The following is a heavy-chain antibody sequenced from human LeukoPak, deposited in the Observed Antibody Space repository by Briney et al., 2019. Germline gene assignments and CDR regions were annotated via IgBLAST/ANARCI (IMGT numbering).Heavy chain of an antibody. CDR1: GVSTNSYY. CDR2: IYSSGST. CDR3: ARVRASSTSWTFDQ. Sequence: SETLSRTCSGSGVSTNSYYWSWIRQSGGKGLKWIGRIYSSGSTVYNPSLNSRLTMSIDTSKNQFSLTLTSVTATDTAVYYCARVRASSTSWTFDQWGQGALVTVSS. V-gene: IGHV4-4*07. D-gene: IGHD2-2*01. J-gene: IGHJ4*02.